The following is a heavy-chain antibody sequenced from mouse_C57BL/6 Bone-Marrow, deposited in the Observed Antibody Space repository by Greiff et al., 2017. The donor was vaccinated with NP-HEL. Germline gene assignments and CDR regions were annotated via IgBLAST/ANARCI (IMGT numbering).Heavy chain of an antibody. CDR2: IWSDGSQ. CDR1: GFSLTSYG. V-gene: IGHV2-6-1*01. CDR3: ARHGGYDYEGFAY. Sequence: VKLVESGPGLVAPSQSLSITCTVSGFSLTSYGVHWVRQPPGKGLEWLVVIWSDGSQTYNSALKSRLSISKDNSKSQVCLKMNSLQTDDTAMYDCARHGGYDYEGFAYWGQGTLVTVSA. D-gene: IGHD2-4*01. J-gene: IGHJ3*01.